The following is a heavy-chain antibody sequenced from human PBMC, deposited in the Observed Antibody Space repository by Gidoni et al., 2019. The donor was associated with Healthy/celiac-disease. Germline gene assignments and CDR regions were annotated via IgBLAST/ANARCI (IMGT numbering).Heavy chain of an antibody. CDR1: GFTFIGTA. CDR2: IRSKANSYAT. J-gene: IGHJ2*01. V-gene: IGHV3-73*02. D-gene: IGHD3-22*01. Sequence: EVQLVESGGGLVQPGGSLKLSSAASGFTFIGTAMHWVRQASGKGLEGFGRIRSKANSYATAYAASVKGRFTISRDDSKNTAYLQMNSLKTEDTAVYYCTSNYYDSSGYYAGWYFDLWGRGTLVTVSS. CDR3: TSNYYDSSGYYAGWYFDL.